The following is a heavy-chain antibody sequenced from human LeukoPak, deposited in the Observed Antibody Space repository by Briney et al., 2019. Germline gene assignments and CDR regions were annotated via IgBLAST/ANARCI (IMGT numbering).Heavy chain of an antibody. J-gene: IGHJ4*02. Sequence: GSLRLSCAASGFTFSSYSMNWVRQAPGKVLEWIGEINHSGSTNYNPSLKSRVTISVDTSKNQFSLKLSSVTAADTAVYYCARRCQLLCRNFDYWGQGTLVTVPP. V-gene: IGHV4-34*01. D-gene: IGHD2-2*01. CDR1: GFTFSSYS. CDR3: ARRCQLLCRNFDY. CDR2: INHSGST.